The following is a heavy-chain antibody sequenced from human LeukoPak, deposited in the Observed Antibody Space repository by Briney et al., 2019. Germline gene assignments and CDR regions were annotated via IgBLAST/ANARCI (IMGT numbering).Heavy chain of an antibody. D-gene: IGHD6-6*01. V-gene: IGHV3-48*01. CDR3: ARDAGSSSSNWFDP. Sequence: GGSLRLSCAASGFTFSSYSMNWVRQAPGKGLEWVSYISSSSSTIYYADSVKGRFTISRDNSKNTLYLQMNSLRAEDTAVYYCARDAGSSSSNWFDPWGQGTLVTVSS. CDR1: GFTFSSYS. CDR2: ISSSSSTI. J-gene: IGHJ5*02.